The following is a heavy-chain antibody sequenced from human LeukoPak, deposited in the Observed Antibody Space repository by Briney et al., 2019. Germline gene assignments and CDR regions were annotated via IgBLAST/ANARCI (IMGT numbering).Heavy chain of an antibody. CDR3: ARVEGRYFDWLFYPQSWFDP. V-gene: IGHV4-59*01. Sequence: SETLSLTCTVSGGSISSYYWSWIRQPPGKGLEWIGYIYYSGSTNYNPSLKSRVTISVDTSKNQFSLKLSSVTAADTAVYYCARVEGRYFDWLFYPQSWFDPWGQGTLVTVSS. D-gene: IGHD3-9*01. CDR2: IYYSGST. CDR1: GGSISSYY. J-gene: IGHJ5*02.